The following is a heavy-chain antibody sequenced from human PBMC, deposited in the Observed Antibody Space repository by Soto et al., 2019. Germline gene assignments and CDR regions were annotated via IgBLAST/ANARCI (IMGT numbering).Heavy chain of an antibody. J-gene: IGHJ6*02. CDR2: ILYSGTT. V-gene: IGHV4-59*08. CDR3: ARGVVIMGYYYYGMDV. D-gene: IGHD3-3*01. CDR1: GGSISSYY. Sequence: PSXTLSLTCTVSGGSISSYYWSCIRQPPWKGLEWIGYILYSGTTYYNPSLKSRFTISVDTSKSQFSLKLSSVTAADTAVYYCARGVVIMGYYYYGMDVWGQGTTVTVSS.